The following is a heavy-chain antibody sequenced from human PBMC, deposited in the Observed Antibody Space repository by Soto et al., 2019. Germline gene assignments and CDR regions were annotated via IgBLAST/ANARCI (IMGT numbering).Heavy chain of an antibody. CDR1: GFTFSSYG. J-gene: IGHJ4*02. Sequence: PGGSLRLSCAASGFTFSSYGMHWVRQAPGKGLEWVAVISYDGSNKYYADSVKGRFTISRDNSKNTLYLQMNSLRAEDTAVYYCAKGLGGAGRPDFDYWGQGTLVTVSS. CDR3: AKGLGGAGRPDFDY. CDR2: ISYDGSNK. V-gene: IGHV3-30*18. D-gene: IGHD6-19*01.